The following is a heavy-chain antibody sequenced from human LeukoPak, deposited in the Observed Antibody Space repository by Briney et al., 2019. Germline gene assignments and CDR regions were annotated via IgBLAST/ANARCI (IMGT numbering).Heavy chain of an antibody. J-gene: IGHJ4*02. CDR3: ARERTTVRY. V-gene: IGHV3-11*01. D-gene: IGHD4-17*01. CDR2: ISSDGSTI. Sequence: PGGSLRLPCAASGFTFSDDYMSWIRQAPGKGPEWVSYISSDGSTIFYADSVKGRFTISRDNAKNSLFLQKNSLRAEDTAVYYCARERTTVRYWGQGTLVTVSS. CDR1: GFTFSDDY.